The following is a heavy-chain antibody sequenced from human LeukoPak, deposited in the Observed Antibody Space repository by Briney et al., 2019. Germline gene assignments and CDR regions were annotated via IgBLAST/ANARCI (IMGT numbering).Heavy chain of an antibody. V-gene: IGHV3-64*01. CDR3: ARVGSATVTTRRGMDV. CDR1: GFTFSSYA. J-gene: IGHJ6*02. CDR2: ISSNGGST. Sequence: GGSLRLSCAASGFTFSSYAMHWVRQAPGKGLEYVSAISSNGGSTYYANSVKGRFTISRDNSKNTLYLQMGSLRAEDMAVYYCARVGSATVTTRRGMDVWGQGTTVTVSS. D-gene: IGHD4-17*01.